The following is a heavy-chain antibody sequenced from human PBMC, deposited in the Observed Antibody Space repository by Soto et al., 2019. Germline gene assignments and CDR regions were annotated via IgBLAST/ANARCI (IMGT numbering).Heavy chain of an antibody. CDR1: GFSFDDYM. Sequence: LRLSCAVSGFSFDDYMMHWVRQAPGKGLEWVSRISRDGDGTSHADSVKGRFTISRDNAKNSLYLQMNSLRAEDTALYYCAKSIQLWGWEGYYFDYWGQGTLVTVSS. J-gene: IGHJ4*02. V-gene: IGHV3-43*01. D-gene: IGHD5-18*01. CDR3: AKSIQLWGWEGYYFDY. CDR2: ISRDGDGT.